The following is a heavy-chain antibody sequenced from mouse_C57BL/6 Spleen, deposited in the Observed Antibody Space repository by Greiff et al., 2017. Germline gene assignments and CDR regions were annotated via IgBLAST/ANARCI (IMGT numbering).Heavy chain of an antibody. D-gene: IGHD1-1*01. V-gene: IGHV1-69*01. CDR2: IDPSDSYT. J-gene: IGHJ4*01. Sequence: QVQLQQPGAELVMPGASVKLSCKASGYTFTSYWMHWVKQRPGQGLEWIGEIDPSDSYTNYNQTFKGKSTLTVDKSSSTAYMQLSSLTSEDSAVYYCARGVLLGDYAMDYWGQGTSVTVSS. CDR1: GYTFTSYW. CDR3: ARGVLLGDYAMDY.